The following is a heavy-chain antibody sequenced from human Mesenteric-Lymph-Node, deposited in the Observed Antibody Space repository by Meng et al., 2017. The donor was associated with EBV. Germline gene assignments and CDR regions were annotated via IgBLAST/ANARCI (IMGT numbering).Heavy chain of an antibody. CDR2: IIHGGSP. Sequence: HVKLQRGGAGLLRPSETLSLTWAVNGGSLSGAYWNWIRQPPGKGLEWIGEIIHGGSPSYNPSLKSRVTISIDTSKNQLSLMLSSVTAADTAVYYCARRPTGIDYWGQGTLVTVSS. CDR1: GGSLSGAY. V-gene: IGHV4-34*12. J-gene: IGHJ4*02. D-gene: IGHD2-8*02. CDR3: ARRPTGIDY.